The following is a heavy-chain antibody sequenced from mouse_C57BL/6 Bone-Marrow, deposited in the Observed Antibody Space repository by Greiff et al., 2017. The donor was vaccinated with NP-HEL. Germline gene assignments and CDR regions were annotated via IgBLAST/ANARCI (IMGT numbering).Heavy chain of an antibody. CDR3: ARDAPSSNYARDY. Sequence: EVKLVESGGGLVQPGRSLRLSCATSGFTFSDFYMEWVRQAPGKGLEWIAASRNKANDYTTEYSASVKGRFIVSRATSQSSLYLQMNTLMAEDTAMYYCARDAPSSNYARDYWGQGTSVTVSS. CDR2: SRNKANDYTT. CDR1: GFTFSDFY. D-gene: IGHD2-10*02. V-gene: IGHV7-1*01. J-gene: IGHJ4*01.